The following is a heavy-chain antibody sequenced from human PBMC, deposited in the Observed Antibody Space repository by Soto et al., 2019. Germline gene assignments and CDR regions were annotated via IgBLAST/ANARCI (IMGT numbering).Heavy chain of an antibody. D-gene: IGHD6-19*01. J-gene: IGHJ4*02. Sequence: QVQLVESGGGVVQPGRSLRLSCAASGFTFRSYAMHWVRQAPGKGPEWVAVISYGGDKEYYADSVKGRFTISRDNSKYSVSLPMNSLTATDTAVYYCEIGAYSGWLWNNLDNWGKGTLVAVSS. CDR2: ISYGGDKE. V-gene: IGHV3-30*03. CDR3: EIGAYSGWLWNNLDN. CDR1: GFTFRSYA.